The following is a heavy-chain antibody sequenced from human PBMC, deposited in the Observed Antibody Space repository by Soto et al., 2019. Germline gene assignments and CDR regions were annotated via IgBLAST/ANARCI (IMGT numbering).Heavy chain of an antibody. Sequence: QVQLVESGGGVVQPGRSLRPSCAASGFTFSSYGMHWVRQAPGKGLEWVAVISYDGSNKYYADSVKGRFTISRDNSKNTLYLQMNSLRAEDTAVYYCALQDIVVVPAAMRPIDYWGQGTLVTVSS. D-gene: IGHD2-2*01. CDR3: ALQDIVVVPAAMRPIDY. CDR2: ISYDGSNK. J-gene: IGHJ4*02. CDR1: GFTFSSYG. V-gene: IGHV3-30*03.